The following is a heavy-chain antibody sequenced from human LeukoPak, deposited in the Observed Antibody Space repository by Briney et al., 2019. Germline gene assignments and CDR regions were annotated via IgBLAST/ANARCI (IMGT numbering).Heavy chain of an antibody. J-gene: IGHJ4*02. CDR1: GGSISSYY. D-gene: IGHD3-16*02. CDR3: ARARSGYVWGGYRYPEFFDY. V-gene: IGHV4-59*01. Sequence: SETLSLTCTVSGGSISSYYWSWIRQPPGKGLEWIGYIYYSGSTNYDPTLKSRVTISVDTSKNQFSLKLSSVTAADTAVYYCARARSGYVWGGYRYPEFFDYWGQGTLVTVSS. CDR2: IYYSGST.